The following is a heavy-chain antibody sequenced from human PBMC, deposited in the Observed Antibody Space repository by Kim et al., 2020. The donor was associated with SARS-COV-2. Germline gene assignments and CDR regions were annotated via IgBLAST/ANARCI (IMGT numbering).Heavy chain of an antibody. CDR2: INPNSGGT. D-gene: IGHD6-19*01. V-gene: IGHV1-2*06. J-gene: IGHJ4*02. Sequence: ASVKVSCQASGYTFTGYYMHWVRQAPGQGLEWMGRINPNSGGTNYAQKFQGRVTMTRDTSISTAYMELSRLRSDDTAVYYCARVPVAGHGWDFGYWGQGTLVTVSS. CDR1: GYTFTGYY. CDR3: ARVPVAGHGWDFGY.